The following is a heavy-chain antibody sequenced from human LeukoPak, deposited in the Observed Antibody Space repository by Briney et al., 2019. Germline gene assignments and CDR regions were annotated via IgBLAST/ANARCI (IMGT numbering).Heavy chain of an antibody. D-gene: IGHD5-24*01. J-gene: IGHJ4*02. Sequence: ASVKVSCKSSGYTFTSYGFSWVRQAPGQGLEWMGWINTNTGNPTYAQGFTGRFVFSLDTSVSTAYLQISSLKADDTAVYYCARVVEMATDYFDYWGQGTLVTVSS. CDR1: GYTFTSYG. CDR3: ARVVEMATDYFDY. V-gene: IGHV7-4-1*02. CDR2: INTNTGNP.